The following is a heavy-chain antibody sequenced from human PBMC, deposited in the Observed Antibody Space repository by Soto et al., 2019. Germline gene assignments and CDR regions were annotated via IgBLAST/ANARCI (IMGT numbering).Heavy chain of an antibody. CDR3: ARDLVPGPYYGMDV. J-gene: IGHJ6*02. CDR2: IIPIFGTA. Sequence: GASVKVSCKASGYTFTSYAISWVRQAPGQGLEWMGGIIPIFGTANYAQKFQGRVTITADESTSTAYMELSSLRSEDTAVYYCARDLVPGPYYGMDVWGQGTTVTVS. D-gene: IGHD6-6*01. CDR1: GYTFTSYA. V-gene: IGHV1-69*13.